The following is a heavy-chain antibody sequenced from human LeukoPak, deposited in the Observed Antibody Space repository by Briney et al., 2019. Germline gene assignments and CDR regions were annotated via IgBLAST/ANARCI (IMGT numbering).Heavy chain of an antibody. Sequence: GGSLRLSCVASGFTFSSYAMDWVRQAPGKGLEWVSAINGSGGNTYSADSVKGLFTISRNHSKTTLFLQINSLTDENTAVYYCAKDLQDYDNYVGWFDCWGQGTLVTVS. D-gene: IGHD3-22*01. V-gene: IGHV3-23*01. J-gene: IGHJ5*01. CDR3: AKDLQDYDNYVGWFDC. CDR2: INGSGGNT. CDR1: GFTFSSYA.